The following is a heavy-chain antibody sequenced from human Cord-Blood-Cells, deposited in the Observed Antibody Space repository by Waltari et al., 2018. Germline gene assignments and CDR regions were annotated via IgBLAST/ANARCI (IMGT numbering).Heavy chain of an antibody. J-gene: IGHJ4*02. CDR2: IFSNDEK. V-gene: IGHV2-26*01. Sequence: QVTLKESGPVLVKPTETLTLTCTVSGFSLSNARMGVSWIRQPPGKALEWLAHIFSNDEKSYSTPLKSRLTISNDTSKIQVVLTMTNMDPVDTATYYCARTHYDILTGYYRFDYWGQGTLVTVSS. CDR1: GFSLSNARMG. D-gene: IGHD3-9*01. CDR3: ARTHYDILTGYYRFDY.